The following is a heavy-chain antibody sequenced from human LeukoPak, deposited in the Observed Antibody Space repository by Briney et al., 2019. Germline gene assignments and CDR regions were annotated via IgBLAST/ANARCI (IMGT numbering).Heavy chain of an antibody. Sequence: SETLSLTCAVYGGSFSGYYWSWIRQPPGKGLEWIGEINHSGSTNYNPSLKSRGTISVDTSKNQFSLKLSSVTAADTAVYYCARVSGYSYGSFDYWGQGTLVTVSS. D-gene: IGHD5-18*01. CDR2: INHSGST. CDR3: ARVSGYSYGSFDY. J-gene: IGHJ4*02. V-gene: IGHV4-34*01. CDR1: GGSFSGYY.